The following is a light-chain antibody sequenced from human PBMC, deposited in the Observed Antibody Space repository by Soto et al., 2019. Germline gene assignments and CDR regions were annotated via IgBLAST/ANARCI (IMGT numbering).Light chain of an antibody. V-gene: IGLV3-1*01. J-gene: IGLJ2*01. CDR3: QAWDSSSVV. Sequence: SYELTQPPSVSVSPGQTASITCSGNKLGDKYVCWYQQKPGQAPVMVICHERKRPSGIPERFSGSNSGNTATLTISGTQAMDDADYYCQAWDSSSVVFGGGTKLTVL. CDR1: KLGDKY. CDR2: HER.